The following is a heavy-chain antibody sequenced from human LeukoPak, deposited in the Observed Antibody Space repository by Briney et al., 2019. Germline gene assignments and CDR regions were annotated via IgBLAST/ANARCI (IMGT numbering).Heavy chain of an antibody. CDR1: GGSISSYY. V-gene: IGHV4-59*01. CDR2: IYYSGST. D-gene: IGHD4-17*01. J-gene: IGHJ4*02. Sequence: SETLSLTCTVSGGSISSYYWSWIWQPPGKGLEWIGYIYYSGSTNYNPSLKSRVTISVDTSKNQFSLKPSSVTAADTAVYYCARFSYGDYGSFDYWGQGTLVTVSS. CDR3: ARFSYGDYGSFDY.